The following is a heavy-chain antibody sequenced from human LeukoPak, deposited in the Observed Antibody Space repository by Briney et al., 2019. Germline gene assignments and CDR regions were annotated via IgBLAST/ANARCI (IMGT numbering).Heavy chain of an antibody. Sequence: GGSLRLSCAASEFTLSSYSMNWVRQAPGKGLEWVSSISSSSSYLYYGGSVKGRFTISRDNAKNSLYLQMNSLRAEDTAVYYCANVITMIVADYYGMDVWGQGTTVTVSS. CDR1: EFTLSSYS. V-gene: IGHV3-21*01. D-gene: IGHD3-22*01. CDR3: ANVITMIVADYYGMDV. J-gene: IGHJ6*02. CDR2: ISSSSSYL.